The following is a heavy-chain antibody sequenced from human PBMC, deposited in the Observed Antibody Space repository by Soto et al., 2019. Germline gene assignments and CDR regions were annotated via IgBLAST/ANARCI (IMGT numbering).Heavy chain of an antibody. J-gene: IGHJ4*02. CDR2: ISSSSTYT. CDR1: ALSFSDYY. CDR3: VRGDGDYYDGNGYLGRH. D-gene: IGHD3-22*01. V-gene: IGHV3-11*03. Sequence: PGGSLRLSCAASALSFSDYYMSWIRQAPGKGLEWVSYISSSSTYTNYADSVKGRFTISRDNAKNSLYLQTNSLRAEDTAVYYCVRGDGDYYDGNGYLGRHWGQGTLVTVSS.